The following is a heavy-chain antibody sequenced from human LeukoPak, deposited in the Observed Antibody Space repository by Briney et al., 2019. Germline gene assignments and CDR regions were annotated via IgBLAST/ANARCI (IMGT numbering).Heavy chain of an antibody. D-gene: IGHD3-10*01. J-gene: IGHJ5*02. CDR3: ARAPYGSGANWFDP. CDR2: IYNSGST. V-gene: IGHV4-59*01. CDR1: GGSISTYY. Sequence: SETLSLTCTVSGGSISTYYWSWIRQPPGKGLEWIGYIYNSGSTNYNPSLQSRVTISVDTSKNQFSLKLTSVTAADTAVYYCARAPYGSGANWFDPWGQGTLVTVSS.